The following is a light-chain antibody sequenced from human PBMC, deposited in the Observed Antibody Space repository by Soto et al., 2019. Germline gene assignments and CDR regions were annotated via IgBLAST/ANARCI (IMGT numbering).Light chain of an antibody. CDR3: QQRSSWIT. CDR2: DAS. CDR1: QIVSSN. V-gene: IGKV3-11*01. J-gene: IGKJ5*01. Sequence: EIVMTQSPATLSVSPGESATLSCRASQIVSSNLAWHQQKPGQAPRILIYDASNRATGIPARFSGSGSGTDFTLTISSLEPEDFAVYYCQQRSSWITFGQGTRLENK.